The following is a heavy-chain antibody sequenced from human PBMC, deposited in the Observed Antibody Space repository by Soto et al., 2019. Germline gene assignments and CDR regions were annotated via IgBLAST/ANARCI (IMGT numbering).Heavy chain of an antibody. CDR1: GLTFSSYA. D-gene: IGHD3-22*01. J-gene: IGHJ6*02. CDR3: AKDRYDSSGYYYSYGMDV. CDR2: ISGSGGST. Sequence: PGGSLRLSCAASGLTFSSYAMIWVRQAPGKGLEWVSAISGSGGSTYYADSVKGRFTISRDNSKNTLYLQMNSLRAEDTAVYYCAKDRYDSSGYYYSYGMDVWGQGTAVTVSS. V-gene: IGHV3-23*01.